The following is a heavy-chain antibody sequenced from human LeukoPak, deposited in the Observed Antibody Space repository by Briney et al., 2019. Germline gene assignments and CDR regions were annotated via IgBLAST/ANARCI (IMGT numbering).Heavy chain of an antibody. Sequence: PSETLSLTCTVSGGSISSGGYYWSWIRQHPGKGLEWIGYIYYSGSTNYNPSLKSRVTISVDTSKNQFSLKLSSVTAADTAVYYCARGRYSSSPDYWGQGTLVTVSS. CDR1: GGSISSGGYY. CDR3: ARGRYSSSPDY. CDR2: IYYSGST. D-gene: IGHD6-6*01. J-gene: IGHJ4*02. V-gene: IGHV4-61*08.